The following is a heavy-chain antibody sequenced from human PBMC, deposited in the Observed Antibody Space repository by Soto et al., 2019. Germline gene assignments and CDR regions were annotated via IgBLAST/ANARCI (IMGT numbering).Heavy chain of an antibody. CDR3: ARPGRSRDGDN. D-gene: IGHD2-2*01. CDR2: ISYDGSNK. J-gene: IGHJ4*02. Sequence: GGSLRLSCAASGFTFSSYAMHWVRQAPGKGLEWVAVISYDGSNKYYADAVKGRFTISRDNSKNTLYLQMNSLRAEDTAVYYCARPGRSRDGDNWGQGTLVTVSS. V-gene: IGHV3-30-3*01. CDR1: GFTFSSYA.